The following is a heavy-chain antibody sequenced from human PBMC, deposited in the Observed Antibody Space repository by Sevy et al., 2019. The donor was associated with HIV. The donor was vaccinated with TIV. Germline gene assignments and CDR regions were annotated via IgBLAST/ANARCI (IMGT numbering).Heavy chain of an antibody. J-gene: IGHJ6*02. CDR1: GGSISSGGYN. Sequence: SETLSLTCTVSGGSISSGGYNWSWIRQHRGKGLEWIGYIYYSGSTYYNPSLKSRVTISVDTSKNQFSLKLSSVTAADTAVYYCARDGITIFGVVYGMDVWGQRTTVTVSS. V-gene: IGHV4-31*03. CDR3: ARDGITIFGVVYGMDV. CDR2: IYYSGST. D-gene: IGHD3-3*01.